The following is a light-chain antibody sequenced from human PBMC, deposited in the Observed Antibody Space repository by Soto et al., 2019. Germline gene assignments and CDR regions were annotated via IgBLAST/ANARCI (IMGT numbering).Light chain of an antibody. V-gene: IGLV1-44*01. CDR2: SNN. CDR3: AAWDDSLNGVV. J-gene: IGLJ2*01. CDR1: RSNIGSNT. Sequence: QPVLTQPPSASGTPGQRVTISCSGSRSNIGSNTVNWYQQLPGTAPKLLIYSNNQRPSGVPDRFSGSKSGTSVSLAISGLQSEDEADYYCAAWDDSLNGVVFGGGTKLTVL.